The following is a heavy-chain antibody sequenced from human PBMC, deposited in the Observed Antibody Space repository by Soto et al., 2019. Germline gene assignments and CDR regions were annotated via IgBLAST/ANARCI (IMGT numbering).Heavy chain of an antibody. CDR1: GFTFSSYA. CDR2: ISGSGGST. D-gene: IGHD3-3*01. V-gene: IGHV3-23*01. CDR3: AKDAGTIFGVVIIHGFDY. J-gene: IGHJ4*02. Sequence: GGSLRLSCAASGFTFSSYAMSWVRQAPGKGLEWVSAISGSGGSTYYADSVKVRFTISIDNSKNTLFLQMNSLRAEDTAVYYCAKDAGTIFGVVIIHGFDYWGQGALVTVSS.